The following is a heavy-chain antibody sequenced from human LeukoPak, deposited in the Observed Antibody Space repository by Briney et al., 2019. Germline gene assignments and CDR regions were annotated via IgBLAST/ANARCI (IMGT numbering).Heavy chain of an antibody. CDR2: IYYSGST. V-gene: IGHV4-31*02. J-gene: IGHJ3*02. CDR1: GFTFSSYA. CDR3: ARGSQVENDAFDI. Sequence: LRLSCAASGFTFSSYAMSWIRQHPGKGLEWIGYIYYSGSTYYNPSLKSRVTISVDTSKNQFSLKLSSVTAADTAVYYCARGSQVENDAFDIWGQGTMVTVSS. D-gene: IGHD2-15*01.